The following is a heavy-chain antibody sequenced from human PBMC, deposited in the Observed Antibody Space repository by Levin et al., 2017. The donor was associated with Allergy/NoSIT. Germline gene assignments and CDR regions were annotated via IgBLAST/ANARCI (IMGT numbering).Heavy chain of an antibody. V-gene: IGHV3-23*01. J-gene: IGHJ4*02. D-gene: IGHD5-24*01. CDR3: AKVGEMATILGPYYFDY. Sequence: PGGSLRLSCAASGFTFSSYAMSWVRQAPGKGLEWVSAISGSGGSTYYADSVKGRFTISRDNSKNTLYLQMNSLRAEDTAVYYCAKVGEMATILGPYYFDYWGQGTLVTVSS. CDR1: GFTFSSYA. CDR2: ISGSGGST.